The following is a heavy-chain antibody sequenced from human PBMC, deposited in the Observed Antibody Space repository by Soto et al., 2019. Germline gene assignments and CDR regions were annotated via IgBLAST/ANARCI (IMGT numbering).Heavy chain of an antibody. D-gene: IGHD2-8*01. CDR3: ARGDSTDCSNGVCSFFYNHDMDV. J-gene: IGHJ6*02. CDR2: INPKSGGT. CDR1: GYSFTDYH. V-gene: IGHV1-2*04. Sequence: ASVNVSCKASGYSFTDYHMHWVRQGPGQGLECLGRINPKSGGTSTAQKFQGWVTMTTDTSISTASMELTRLTSDDTAIYYCARGDSTDCSNGVCSFFYNHDMDVWGQGTTVTVSS.